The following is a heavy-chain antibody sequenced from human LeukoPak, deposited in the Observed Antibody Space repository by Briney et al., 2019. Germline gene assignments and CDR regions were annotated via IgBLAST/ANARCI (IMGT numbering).Heavy chain of an antibody. J-gene: IGHJ4*02. CDR3: AKDRSIAAAGPGGDY. CDR1: GFTFSSYG. CDR2: ISYDGSNK. D-gene: IGHD6-13*01. V-gene: IGHV3-30*18. Sequence: PGRSLRLSCAASGFTFSSYGMHWVRQAPGKGLEWVAVISYDGSNKYYADSVKGRFTISRDNFKNTLYLQMNSLRAEDTAVYYCAKDRSIAAAGPGGDYWGQGTLVTVSS.